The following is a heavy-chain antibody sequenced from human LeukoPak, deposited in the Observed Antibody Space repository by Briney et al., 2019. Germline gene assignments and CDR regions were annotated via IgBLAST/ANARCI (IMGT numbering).Heavy chain of an antibody. Sequence: PGGSLRLSCAASGFTFSSYAMSWVRQAPGKGLEWVSAISGSGGSTYYADSVKGRFTISRDNSKNTLYLQMNSLRAEDTAVYYCAKDWSSYDSSGSGLFDYWGQGTLVTVSS. CDR3: AKDWSSYDSSGSGLFDY. J-gene: IGHJ4*02. CDR1: GFTFSSYA. CDR2: ISGSGGST. D-gene: IGHD3-22*01. V-gene: IGHV3-23*01.